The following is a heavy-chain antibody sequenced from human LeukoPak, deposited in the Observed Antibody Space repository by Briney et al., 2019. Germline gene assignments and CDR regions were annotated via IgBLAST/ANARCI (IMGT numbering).Heavy chain of an antibody. D-gene: IGHD6-19*01. J-gene: IGHJ3*02. CDR1: GGSFSGYY. CDR2: ISGSGGST. CDR3: AKNSSGWPI. V-gene: IGHV3-23*01. Sequence: ETLSLTCAVYGGSFSGYYWSWIRQPPGKGLEWVSAISGSGGSTYYADSVKGRFTISRDNSKNTLYLQMNSLRAEDTAVYYCAKNSSGWPIWGQGTMVTVSS.